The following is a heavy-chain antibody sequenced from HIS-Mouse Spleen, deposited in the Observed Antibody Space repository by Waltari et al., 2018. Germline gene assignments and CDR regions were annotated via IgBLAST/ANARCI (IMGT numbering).Heavy chain of an antibody. CDR1: GFTFSSYA. D-gene: IGHD7-27*01. CDR2: ISYDGSNK. Sequence: QVQLVESGGGVVQPGRSLRLSCAASGFTFSSYAMHWVRQAPGKGVGGVAVISYDGSNKYYADSVKGRFTISRDNSKNTLYLQMNSLRAEDTAVYYCASLLTGDWYFDLWGRGTLVTVSS. V-gene: IGHV3-30*04. CDR3: ASLLTGDWYFDL. J-gene: IGHJ2*01.